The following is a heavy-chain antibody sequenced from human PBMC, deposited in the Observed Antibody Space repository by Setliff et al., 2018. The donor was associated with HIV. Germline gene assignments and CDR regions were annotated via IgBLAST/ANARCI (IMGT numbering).Heavy chain of an antibody. V-gene: IGHV3-21*01. CDR2: VSSSSTHI. J-gene: IGHJ6*03. D-gene: IGHD3-9*01. Sequence: GGSLGLSCAASGFTFSNYIMNWVRQAPGKGLEWVSSVSSSSTHIYYADSVKGRFTISRDNAKNSLYLQMNSLRAEDTAVYYCTRDYSFDWNSVMDVWGKGTTVTVSS. CDR1: GFTFSNYI. CDR3: TRDYSFDWNSVMDV.